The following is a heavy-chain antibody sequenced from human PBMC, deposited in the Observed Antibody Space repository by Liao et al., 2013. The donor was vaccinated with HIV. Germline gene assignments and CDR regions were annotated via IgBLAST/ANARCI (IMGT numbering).Heavy chain of an antibody. J-gene: IGHJ4*02. Sequence: QLQLQESGPGLVKPSETLSLTCTVSGGSISSSSYYWGWIRQPPGKGLEWIGSIYYSGSTYYNPSLKSRVTISVDTSKNQFSLKLSSVTAADTAVYYCARWFGNNYGIDSWGQGTLVTVSS. V-gene: IGHV4-39*07. CDR1: GGSISSSSYY. CDR3: ARWFGNNYGIDS. D-gene: IGHD5-24*01. CDR2: IYYSGST.